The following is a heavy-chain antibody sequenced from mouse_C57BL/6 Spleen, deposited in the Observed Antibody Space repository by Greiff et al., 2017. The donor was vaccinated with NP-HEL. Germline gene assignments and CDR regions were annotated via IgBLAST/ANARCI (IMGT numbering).Heavy chain of an antibody. CDR3: ARGDYSNYPDY. D-gene: IGHD2-5*01. CDR1: GYAFSSSW. Sequence: QVQLQQSGPELVKPGASVKISCKASGYAFSSSWMNWVKQRPGKGLEWIGRIYPGDGDTNYNGKFKGKATLTADKSSSTAYMQLSSLTSEDSAVYFCARGDYSNYPDYWGQGTTLTVSS. CDR2: IYPGDGDT. V-gene: IGHV1-82*01. J-gene: IGHJ2*01.